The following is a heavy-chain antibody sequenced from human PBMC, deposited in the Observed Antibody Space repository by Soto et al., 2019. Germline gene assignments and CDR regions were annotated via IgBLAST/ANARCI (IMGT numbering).Heavy chain of an antibody. D-gene: IGHD1-26*01. V-gene: IGHV3-33*01. CDR1: GSTFSSYG. Sequence: QVQLVESGGGVVQPGRSLRLSCAASGSTFSSYGMHWVRQAPGKGLEWVAVIWYDGSNKYYADSVKGRFTISRDNSKNTLYLKMNSLRAEDTAVYYCARDEIVGATPFDYWGQGTLVTVSS. CDR3: ARDEIVGATPFDY. J-gene: IGHJ4*02. CDR2: IWYDGSNK.